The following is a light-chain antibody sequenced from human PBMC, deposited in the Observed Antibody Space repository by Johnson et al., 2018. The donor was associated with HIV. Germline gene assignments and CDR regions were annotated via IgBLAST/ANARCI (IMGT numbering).Light chain of an antibody. J-gene: IGLJ1*01. CDR2: DNN. Sequence: QSVLTQPPSVSAAPGQKVTISCSGSSSNIGNNYVSWYQQLPGTAPKLLIYDNNKRPSGIPDRFSGSKSGTSATLDITGLQTGDEADYYCGTWGGFGTGTNVTGL. CDR3: GTWGG. V-gene: IGLV1-51*01. CDR1: SSNIGNNY.